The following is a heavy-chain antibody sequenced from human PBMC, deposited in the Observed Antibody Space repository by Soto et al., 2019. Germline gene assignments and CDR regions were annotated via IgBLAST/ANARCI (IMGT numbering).Heavy chain of an antibody. CDR1: GFTFSDYY. CDR3: ARLRHYYDSSGYDY. V-gene: IGHV3-11*01. J-gene: IGHJ4*02. D-gene: IGHD3-22*01. CDR2: ISGGGGSTK. Sequence: GGSLRLSCAASGFTFSDYYMSWIRQAPGKGLEWLSYISGGGGSTKQYVDSVKGRFTISRDNAKNSLDLQMNSLRAEDTAVYYCARLRHYYDSSGYDYWGQGTLVTVSS.